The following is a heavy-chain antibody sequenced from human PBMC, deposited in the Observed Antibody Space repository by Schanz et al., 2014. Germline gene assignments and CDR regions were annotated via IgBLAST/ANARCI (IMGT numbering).Heavy chain of an antibody. CDR1: GFTFRDYY. J-gene: IGHJ4*02. D-gene: IGHD3-22*01. V-gene: IGHV3-11*05. Sequence: QVQLVESGGGLVKPGGSLRLSCAASGFTFRDYYMSWIRQAPGKGLEWVSDISSGSSYANYADSLKGRFTISRDNAKNSLYLQMNSLRAEDTAVYYCAKDPSHGDYDYYFDYWGQGTLVTVSS. CDR3: AKDPSHGDYDYYFDY. CDR2: ISSGSSYA.